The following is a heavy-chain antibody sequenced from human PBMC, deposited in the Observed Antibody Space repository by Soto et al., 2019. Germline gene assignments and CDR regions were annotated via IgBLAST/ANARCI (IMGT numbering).Heavy chain of an antibody. J-gene: IGHJ6*03. D-gene: IGHD2-15*01. Sequence: GASVKVSCKASGYTFTSYDIDWVRQATGQGLEWMGWMNPNSGNTGYAQKFQGRVTMTRNTSISTAYTELSSLRSEDTAVYYCARGRRCSGGSCYSSGYYYYMDVWGKGTTVTVSS. CDR1: GYTFTSYD. CDR2: MNPNSGNT. CDR3: ARGRRCSGGSCYSSGYYYYMDV. V-gene: IGHV1-8*01.